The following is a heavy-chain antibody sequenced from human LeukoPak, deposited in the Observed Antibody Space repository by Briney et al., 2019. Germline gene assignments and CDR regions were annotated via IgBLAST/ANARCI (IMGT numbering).Heavy chain of an antibody. V-gene: IGHV4-59*01. CDR3: ARSRIAAAGTPYFFDY. CDR2: IYYSGST. D-gene: IGHD6-13*01. CDR1: GGSISSYY. J-gene: IGHJ4*02. Sequence: RSETLSLTCTVSGGSISSYYWSWIRQPPGKGLEWIGYIYYSGSTNYNPSLKSRVTISVDTSKNQFSLELSSVTAADTAVYYCARSRIAAAGTPYFFDYWGQGTLVTVSS.